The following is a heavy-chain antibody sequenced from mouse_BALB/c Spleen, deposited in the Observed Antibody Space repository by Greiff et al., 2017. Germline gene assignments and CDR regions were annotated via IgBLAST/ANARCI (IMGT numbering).Heavy chain of an antibody. J-gene: IGHJ4*01. V-gene: IGHV1-80*01. Sequence: VQLVESGAELVRPGSSVKISCKASGYAFSSYWMNWVKQRPGQGLEWIGQIYPGDGDTNYNGKFKGKATLTADKSSSTAYMQLSSLTSEDSAFYCCARGQLVYYAMDYWGQGTSVTVSS. CDR3: ARGQLVYYAMDY. D-gene: IGHD4-1*02. CDR1: GYAFSSYW. CDR2: IYPGDGDT.